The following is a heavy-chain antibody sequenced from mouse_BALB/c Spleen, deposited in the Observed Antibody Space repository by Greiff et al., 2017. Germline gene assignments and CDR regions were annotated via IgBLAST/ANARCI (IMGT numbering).Heavy chain of an antibody. CDR2: ILPGSGST. D-gene: IGHD1-3*01. CDR3: ARSGNSPYYYAMDY. J-gene: IGHJ4*01. Sequence: VQLQQSGAELMKPGASVKISCKATGYTFSSYWIEWVKQRPGHGLEWIGEILPGSGSTNYNEKFKGKATFTADTSSNTAYMQLSSLTSEDSAVYYCARSGNSPYYYAMDYWGQGTSVTVSS. CDR1: GYTFSSYW. V-gene: IGHV1-9*01.